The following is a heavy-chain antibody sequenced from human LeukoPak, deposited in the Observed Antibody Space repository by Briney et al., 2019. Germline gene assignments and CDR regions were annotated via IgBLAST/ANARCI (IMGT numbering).Heavy chain of an antibody. D-gene: IGHD1-26*01. CDR2: IYYSGST. Sequence: PSETLSLTCTVSGGSISSYYWSWIRQPPGKGLEWIGYIYYSGSTNYNPSLKSRVTRSVDTSKNQFSLKLSSVTAADTAVYYCARVHGGSYFYFDYWGQGTLVTVSS. J-gene: IGHJ4*02. CDR3: ARVHGGSYFYFDY. CDR1: GGSISSYY. V-gene: IGHV4-59*08.